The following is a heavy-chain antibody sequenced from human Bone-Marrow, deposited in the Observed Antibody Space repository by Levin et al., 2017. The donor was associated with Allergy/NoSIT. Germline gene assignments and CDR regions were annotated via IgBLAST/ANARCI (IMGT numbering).Heavy chain of an antibody. CDR3: AVGYSQGLDG. Sequence: PGGSLRLSCAASRLSVTNNYMSWVRQAAGKGLEWVSTISVDGSISDADSVKGRVSLSRDSSKNTVYLQMNSLRADDTAVYYCAVGYSQGLDGWGQGTTVSVS. V-gene: IGHV3-53*01. J-gene: IGHJ6*02. CDR1: RLSVTNNY. CDR2: ISVDGSI. D-gene: IGHD5-18*01.